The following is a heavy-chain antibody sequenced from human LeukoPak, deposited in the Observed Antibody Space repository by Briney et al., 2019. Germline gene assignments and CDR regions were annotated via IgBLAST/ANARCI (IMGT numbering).Heavy chain of an antibody. CDR1: GYSISSGYY. J-gene: IGHJ5*02. V-gene: IGHV4-38-2*02. CDR2: IYHSGST. CDR3: ARVHATMVRGVISWFDP. Sequence: SETLSLTCTVSGYSISSGYYWGWIRQPPGKGLEWIGSIYHSGSTYYNPSLKSRVTISVDTSKNQFSLKLSSVTAADTAVYYCARVHATMVRGVISWFDPWGQGTLVTVSS. D-gene: IGHD3-10*01.